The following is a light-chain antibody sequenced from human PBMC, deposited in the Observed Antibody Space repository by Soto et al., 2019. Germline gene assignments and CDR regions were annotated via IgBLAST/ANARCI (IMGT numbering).Light chain of an antibody. J-gene: IGKJ5*01. V-gene: IGKV3-15*01. Sequence: EVVMTQSPATLSMSPGERATLSCSASHSVSSNLAWYQQKPGQAPRLLIYGASTRATGIPARFSGSGSGTEFTLTISSLQSEDSAVYYCQQYNNWPPITFGQGTRLEIK. CDR1: HSVSSN. CDR3: QQYNNWPPIT. CDR2: GAS.